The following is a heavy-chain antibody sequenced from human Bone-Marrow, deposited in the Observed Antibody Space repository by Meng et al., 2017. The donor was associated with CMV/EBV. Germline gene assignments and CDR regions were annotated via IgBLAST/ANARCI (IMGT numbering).Heavy chain of an antibody. Sequence: GESLKISCAASGFTFEDYGMSWVRQGPGKGLEWVSSISSSSSYIYYADSVKGRFTISRDNAKNSLYLQMNSLRAEDTAAYYCARPLTMYQPPGVWGQGTLVTVSS. J-gene: IGHJ4*02. V-gene: IGHV3-21*01. CDR1: GFTFEDYG. CDR3: ARPLTMYQPPGV. CDR2: ISSSSSYI. D-gene: IGHD2-2*01.